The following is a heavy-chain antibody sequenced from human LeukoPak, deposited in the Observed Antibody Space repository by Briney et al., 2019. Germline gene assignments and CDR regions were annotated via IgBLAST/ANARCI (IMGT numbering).Heavy chain of an antibody. V-gene: IGHV3-15*01. CDR2: IKSKTDGGTT. CDR1: GFTFSSAW. Sequence: GGSLRLSCAASGFTFSSAWMSWVRQAPGKGLEWVGRIKSKTDGGTTDYAAPVKGRFTISREDSENTLYLQMNTLKIEDTGVYYCTTAPASVDYWGQGTLVTVSS. J-gene: IGHJ4*02. CDR3: TTAPASVDY.